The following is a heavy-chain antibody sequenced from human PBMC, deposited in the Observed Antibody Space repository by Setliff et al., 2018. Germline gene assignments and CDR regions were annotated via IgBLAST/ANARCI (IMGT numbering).Heavy chain of an antibody. CDR3: ARDLIRGAPNWFDP. D-gene: IGHD3-10*01. J-gene: IGHJ5*02. CDR2: ISPSGGSLI. Sequence: PGGSLRLSCAASEFRFSDYNMNWVRQAPGKGLEWVASISPSGGSLIYYADSVKGRFTISRDNAKSSLYLQMNSLRAEDTAVYYCARDLIRGAPNWFDPWGQGTLVTVSS. V-gene: IGHV3-21*01. CDR1: EFRFSDYN.